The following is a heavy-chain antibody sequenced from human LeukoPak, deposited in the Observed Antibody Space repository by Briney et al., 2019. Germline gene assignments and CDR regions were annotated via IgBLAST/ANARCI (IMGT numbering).Heavy chain of an antibody. CDR3: AKIYSNYQNWFDP. V-gene: IGHV3-30*02. CDR1: GFTFSNYG. J-gene: IGHJ5*02. Sequence: GGSLRLSCAASGFTFSNYGMHWVRQAPGKGLEWVAFIRCDGSNKHYADSVKGRFTISRDNSKNTLYLQMNSLRAEDTAVYYCAKIYSNYQNWFDPWGQGTLVTVSS. D-gene: IGHD4-11*01. CDR2: IRCDGSNK.